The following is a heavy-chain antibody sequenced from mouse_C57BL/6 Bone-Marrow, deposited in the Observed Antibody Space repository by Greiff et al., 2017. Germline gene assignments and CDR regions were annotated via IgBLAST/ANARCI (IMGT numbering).Heavy chain of an antibody. V-gene: IGHV1-55*01. Sequence: VQLQQPGAELVKPGASVKMSCKASGYTFTRYWITWVKQRPGQGLEWIGDIYPGSGSTNYNEKFKSKATLTVDTSYSPADIQLLSLSSEDSSFYYYAKRGWFLRVFDYWGQGTTLTVSS. CDR1: GYTFTRYW. D-gene: IGHD2-3*01. CDR2: IYPGSGST. CDR3: AKRGWFLRVFDY. J-gene: IGHJ2*01.